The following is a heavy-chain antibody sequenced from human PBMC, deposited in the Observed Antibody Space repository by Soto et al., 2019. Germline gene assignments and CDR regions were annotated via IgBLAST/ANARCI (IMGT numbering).Heavy chain of an antibody. D-gene: IGHD1-26*01. CDR3: AKKWASLTTGGLVDY. CDR1: GYTFSNYY. Sequence: QVQVVQSGPEVKKPGASVKVSCKASGYTFSNYYMHWVRQAPGQGLEWVAVISYDGRKNHYADSVKGRFTISRDNSDNTLYLQMNTLRAEDTAVYYCAKKWASLTTGGLVDYWGQGTLVTVSS. CDR2: ISYDGRKN. J-gene: IGHJ4*02. V-gene: IGHV3-30*16.